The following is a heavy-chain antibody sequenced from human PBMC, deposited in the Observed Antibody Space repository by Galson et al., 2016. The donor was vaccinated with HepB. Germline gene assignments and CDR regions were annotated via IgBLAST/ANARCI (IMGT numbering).Heavy chain of an antibody. CDR1: GFTFSSYW. CDR2: IKQDGSEK. D-gene: IGHD6-13*01. J-gene: IGHJ6*02. CDR3: ARDSSSWFGNYGMDV. V-gene: IGHV3-7*03. Sequence: SLRLSCAASGFTFSSYWMSWVRQAPGKGLDWVANIKQDGSEKYYVDSVKGRFTIARDNAKNSLNLQINSLRAEDTAVYYCARDSSSWFGNYGMDVWGQGTTVTVSS.